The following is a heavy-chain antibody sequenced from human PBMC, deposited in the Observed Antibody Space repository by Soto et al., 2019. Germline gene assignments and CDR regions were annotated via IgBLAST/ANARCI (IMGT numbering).Heavy chain of an antibody. CDR1: GGSISSYY. CDR2: VHHSWGS. CDR3: ARQGCGALHGLVDV. D-gene: IGHD1-26*01. Sequence: QVQLQESGPGLVKPSETLSLSCTVSGGSISSYYWSWIRQPPGKGMEWIGYVHHSWGSTYNPSLQSRVAIPLDTSKSQFSLKLTSVTATDTAVYYCARQGCGALHGLVDVWGQGTTVTVSS. J-gene: IGHJ6*02. V-gene: IGHV4-59*08.